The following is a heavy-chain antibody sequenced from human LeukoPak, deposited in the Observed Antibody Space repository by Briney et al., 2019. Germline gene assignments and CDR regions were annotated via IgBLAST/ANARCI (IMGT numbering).Heavy chain of an antibody. V-gene: IGHV3-66*01. CDR1: GFTVTSND. CDR2: IHIGNGT. D-gene: IGHD3/OR15-3a*01. CDR3: AADWPLDY. Sequence: PGGSLRLSCAASGFTVTSNDMSWVRQAPGQGLEWVSIIHIGNGTYYADSVKGRFTISRDNSKNTLYLQMNSLRAEDTAVYYCAADWPLDYWGQGTLVSVSS. J-gene: IGHJ4*02.